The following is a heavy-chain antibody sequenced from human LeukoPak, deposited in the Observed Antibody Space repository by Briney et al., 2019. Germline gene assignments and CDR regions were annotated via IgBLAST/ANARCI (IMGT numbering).Heavy chain of an antibody. CDR2: ISYDGSNK. CDR1: GFTFSSYG. J-gene: IGHJ4*02. Sequence: PGGSLRLSCAASGFTFSSYGMHWVRQAPGKGLEWVAVISYDGSNKYYADSVKGRFTISRDNSKNTLYLQMNSLRAEDTAVYYCAKDSLFRGSSWYRAFDYWGQGTLVTVSS. V-gene: IGHV3-30*18. D-gene: IGHD6-13*01. CDR3: AKDSLFRGSSWYRAFDY.